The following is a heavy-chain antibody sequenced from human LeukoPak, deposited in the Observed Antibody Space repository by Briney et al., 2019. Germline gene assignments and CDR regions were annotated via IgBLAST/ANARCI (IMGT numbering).Heavy chain of an antibody. V-gene: IGHV3-23*01. Sequence: GGSLRLSCAASGFTFSSYAMSWVRQAPGKGLEWVSAISGSGGSTYYADSVKGRFTISRDNSKNTLYLQMNSLRAEDTAVYYCAKVKSGYSSGWYNLNYWGQGTLVTVSS. CDR1: GFTFSSYA. D-gene: IGHD6-19*01. CDR2: ISGSGGST. J-gene: IGHJ4*02. CDR3: AKVKSGYSSGWYNLNY.